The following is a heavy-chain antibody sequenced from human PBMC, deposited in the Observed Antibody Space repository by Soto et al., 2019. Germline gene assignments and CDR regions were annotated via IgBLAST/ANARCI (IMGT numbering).Heavy chain of an antibody. D-gene: IGHD2-2*01. J-gene: IGHJ4*02. CDR2: IFSSDSSA. V-gene: IGHV5-51*01. Sequence: PGESLKISCKASGYTFTNYWITWVRQVPGKGLEWMGIIFSSDSSAKYSPSFVGQVTISVDRSINIAYLQWSSLKASDTAIYYCGTWRGSSWFDYWGPGTQVTVSS. CDR3: GTWRGSSWFDY. CDR1: GYTFTNYW.